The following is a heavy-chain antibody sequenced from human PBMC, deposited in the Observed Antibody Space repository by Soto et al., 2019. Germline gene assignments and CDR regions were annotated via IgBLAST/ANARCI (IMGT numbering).Heavy chain of an antibody. D-gene: IGHD5-12*01. CDR1: GFTVSTNY. CDR2: IYYSGST. CDR3: ARGPKSGDSGYDLGAFDI. V-gene: IGHV4-59*02. J-gene: IGHJ3*02. Sequence: GSLRLSCAAAGFTVSTNYMSWVRQAPGKGLEWIGYIYYSGSTNYNPSLKSRVTISVDTSKNQFSLKLSSVTAADTAVYYCARGPKSGDSGYDLGAFDIWGQGTMVTVSS.